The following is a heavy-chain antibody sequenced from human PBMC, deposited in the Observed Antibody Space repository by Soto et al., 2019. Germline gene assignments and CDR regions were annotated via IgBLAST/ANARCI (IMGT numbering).Heavy chain of an antibody. J-gene: IGHJ5*02. D-gene: IGHD2-15*01. V-gene: IGHV3-23*01. Sequence: EVQLLESGGGLVQPGGSLRLSCAASGFSFRGYAMSWVRQPPGKGLEWVSAISGSAGSTYYADSVKGRFTISRDTSKNTLYLQMTSLRAADTAVYYCVKVIVVVVAAGWFDPWGQGTLVSVSS. CDR1: GFSFRGYA. CDR2: ISGSAGST. CDR3: VKVIVVVVAAGWFDP.